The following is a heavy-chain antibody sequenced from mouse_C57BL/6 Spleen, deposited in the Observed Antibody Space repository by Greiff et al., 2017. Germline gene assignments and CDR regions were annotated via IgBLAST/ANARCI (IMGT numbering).Heavy chain of an antibody. V-gene: IGHV1-7*01. CDR3: AREELGRYFDV. D-gene: IGHD4-1*01. Sequence: QVQLQQPGAELVMPGASVKLSCKASGYTFTSYWMHWVKQRPGQGLEWIGYINPSSGYTKYNQKFKDKATLTADKSSSTAYMQLSSLTYEDSAVYYCAREELGRYFDVWGTGTTVTVSS. CDR1: GYTFTSYW. J-gene: IGHJ1*03. CDR2: INPSSGYT.